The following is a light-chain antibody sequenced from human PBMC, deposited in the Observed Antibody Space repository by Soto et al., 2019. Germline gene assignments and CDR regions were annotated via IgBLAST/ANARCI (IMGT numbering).Light chain of an antibody. V-gene: IGKV1-39*01. CDR2: TTS. CDR1: QSISYY. Sequence: DIKMTQSPSSLSASVGDRVTITCRASQSISYYLNWYQQKPGRAPRLLIYTTSSLQSGVPSKFSGSASGTDFTLTISSLQPEDFATYYCQQSYSTPWTFGQGTDVAIK. CDR3: QQSYSTPWT. J-gene: IGKJ1*01.